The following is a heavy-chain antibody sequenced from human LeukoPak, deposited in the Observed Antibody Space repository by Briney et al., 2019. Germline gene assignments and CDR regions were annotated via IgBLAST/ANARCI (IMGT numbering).Heavy chain of an antibody. CDR1: GFTFINAW. D-gene: IGHD1-26*01. Sequence: PGGSLRLSCAASGFTFINAWMNWVRQAPGKGLEWVGRIKSKTDGGTTDYAALVKDRFTISRDDSKNTLYLQMNRLKIEDTAVYYCSIVGATSSGYWGQGHLVTVSS. V-gene: IGHV3-15*07. CDR2: IKSKTDGGTT. J-gene: IGHJ4*02. CDR3: SIVGATSSGY.